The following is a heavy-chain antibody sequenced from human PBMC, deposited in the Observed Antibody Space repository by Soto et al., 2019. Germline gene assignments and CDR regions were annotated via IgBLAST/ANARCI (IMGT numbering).Heavy chain of an antibody. CDR1: GGSISSYY. J-gene: IGHJ6*02. CDR2: IYYSGST. V-gene: IGHV4-59*01. Sequence: SETLSLTXTVSGGSISSYYWSWIRQPPGKGLEWIGYIYYSGSTNYNPSLKSRVTISVDTSKNQFSLKLSSVTAADTAVYYCARTSGGNYYYGMDVWGQGTTVTVSS. CDR3: ARTSGGNYYYGMDV. D-gene: IGHD2-8*02.